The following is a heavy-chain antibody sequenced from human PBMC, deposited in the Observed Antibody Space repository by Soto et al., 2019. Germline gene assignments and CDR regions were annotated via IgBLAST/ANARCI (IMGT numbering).Heavy chain of an antibody. J-gene: IGHJ4*02. V-gene: IGHV1-69*12. CDR3: ARPDHYYDSSGYYLGY. D-gene: IGHD3-22*01. CDR2: IIPIFGTA. CDR1: GGTFSSYA. Sequence: QVQLVQSGAEVKKPGSSVKVSCKASGGTFSSYAISWVRQAPGQGLEWMGGIIPIFGTANYAQKFQGRVPITADESTSTAYMELSSLRSEDTAVYYCARPDHYYDSSGYYLGYWGQGTLVTVSS.